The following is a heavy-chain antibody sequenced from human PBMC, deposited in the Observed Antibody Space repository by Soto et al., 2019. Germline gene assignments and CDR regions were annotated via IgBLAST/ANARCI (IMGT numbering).Heavy chain of an antibody. CDR1: GCTFSNFA. Sequence: EVQVLESGGGSVQPGGSLRLSCAASGCTFSNFAMSWVRHAPGKGLEWVSEITGSTGTTYYADSVKGRFITTRDNSKNTVQLQMNSLRAEDTAVYYCAKDTSSSPYYMDVWGKGTTVTVSS. CDR2: ITGSTGTT. J-gene: IGHJ6*03. V-gene: IGHV3-23*01. D-gene: IGHD2-2*01. CDR3: AKDTSSSPYYMDV.